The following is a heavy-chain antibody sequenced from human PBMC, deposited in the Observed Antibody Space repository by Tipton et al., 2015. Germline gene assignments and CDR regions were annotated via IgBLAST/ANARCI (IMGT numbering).Heavy chain of an antibody. V-gene: IGHV3-7*05. Sequence: SLRLSCAASGFSFSSYWMSWVRQAPGKGLEWVANIKHDGSEKYYADSVKGRFTISRDNSKNTLFLQMNSLRADDTAVYYCAKVGSQTYYGPFDCWGQGTLVAVSS. CDR1: GFSFSSYW. D-gene: IGHD1-26*01. J-gene: IGHJ4*02. CDR3: AKVGSQTYYGPFDC. CDR2: IKHDGSEK.